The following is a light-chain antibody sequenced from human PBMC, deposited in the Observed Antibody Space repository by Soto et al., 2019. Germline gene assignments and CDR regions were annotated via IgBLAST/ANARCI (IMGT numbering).Light chain of an antibody. J-gene: IGLJ3*02. CDR2: GNI. CDR1: SSNIGAGYD. V-gene: IGLV1-40*01. Sequence: QSVLTQPPSVSGAPGQRVTISCTGSSSNIGAGYDVHWYQQRPGTAPKLLIFGNINRPSGVPDRFSGSKSGTSASLDITGLQAEDDADYYCQSYDNSLSAWVFGGGTKLTVL. CDR3: QSYDNSLSAWV.